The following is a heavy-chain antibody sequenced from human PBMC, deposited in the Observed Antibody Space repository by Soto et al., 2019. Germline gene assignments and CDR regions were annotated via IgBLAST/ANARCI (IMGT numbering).Heavy chain of an antibody. CDR3: AHRVLRTVFGLVTTTAIYFDF. D-gene: IGHD3-3*01. CDR2: IYWDDDK. Sequence: QITLNESGPTQVKPRQTLTLTCTFSGFSLTTSGVGVGWIRQSPGKAPEWLVLIYWDDDKRYSPSLKSRLTITKDTSKIQVVLTMAELDPADTATYYCAHRVLRTVFGLVTTTAIYFDFWGQGTPVAVSS. J-gene: IGHJ4*02. V-gene: IGHV2-5*02. CDR1: GFSLTTSGVG.